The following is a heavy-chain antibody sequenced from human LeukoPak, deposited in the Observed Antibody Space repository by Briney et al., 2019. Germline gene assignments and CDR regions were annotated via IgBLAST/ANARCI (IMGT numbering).Heavy chain of an antibody. D-gene: IGHD2-2*01. CDR3: AKASSTSWGYYYYYMDV. Sequence: QPGGSLRLSCAASGFTFSSYGMHWVRQAPGKGLEWVAFIRYDGSNKYYADSVKGRFTISRDNSKNTLYLQMNSLRAEDTAVYYCAKASSTSWGYYYYYMDVWGKGTTVTISS. J-gene: IGHJ6*03. CDR2: IRYDGSNK. V-gene: IGHV3-30*02. CDR1: GFTFSSYG.